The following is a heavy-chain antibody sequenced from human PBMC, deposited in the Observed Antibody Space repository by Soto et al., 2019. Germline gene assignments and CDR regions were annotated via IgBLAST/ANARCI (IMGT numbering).Heavy chain of an antibody. CDR3: ARARLSPDY. J-gene: IGHJ4*02. Sequence: EVQLVESGGGLVQPGGSLRLSCTASGFTFRSYWMRWVRQAPGKGLEWVANIKEDGSEKYYVDSVKGRFTISRDNAENSLYLQMNSLRVEDTAVYYCARARLSPDYWGQGTLVTVSS. CDR2: IKEDGSEK. V-gene: IGHV3-7*01. D-gene: IGHD3-22*01. CDR1: GFTFRSYW.